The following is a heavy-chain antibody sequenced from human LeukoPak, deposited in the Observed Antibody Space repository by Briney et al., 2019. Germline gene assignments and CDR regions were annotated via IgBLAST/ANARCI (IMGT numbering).Heavy chain of an antibody. CDR3: ARTPASSSWYGDFDH. Sequence: GGSLRLSCAASGFTFSSYSMNWVRQAPGKGLEWVSYISSSSSTIYYADSVKGRFAISRDNAKNSLYLQMNSLRAEDSAVYYCARTPASSSWYGDFDHWGQGTLVTVSS. J-gene: IGHJ4*02. CDR1: GFTFSSYS. V-gene: IGHV3-48*01. CDR2: ISSSSSTI. D-gene: IGHD6-13*01.